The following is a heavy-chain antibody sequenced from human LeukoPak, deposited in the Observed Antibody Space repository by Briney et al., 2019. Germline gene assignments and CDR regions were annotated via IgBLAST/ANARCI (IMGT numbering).Heavy chain of an antibody. J-gene: IGHJ6*02. CDR1: GYTFTSYD. Sequence: ASVKVSCKASGYTFTSYDINWVRQATGQGLEWMGWMNPNSGNTGYAQKFQGRVTITRDTSASTAYMELSSLRSEDTAVYYCARVWGSADYYYYGMDVWGQGTTVTVSS. V-gene: IGHV1-8*01. CDR3: ARVWGSADYYYYGMDV. CDR2: MNPNSGNT. D-gene: IGHD3-16*01.